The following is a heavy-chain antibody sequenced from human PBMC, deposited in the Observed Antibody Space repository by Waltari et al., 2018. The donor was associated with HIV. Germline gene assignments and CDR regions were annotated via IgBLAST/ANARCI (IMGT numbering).Heavy chain of an antibody. D-gene: IGHD3-16*01. V-gene: IGHV7-4-1*02. CDR3: ARDGGRSRAFDS. Sequence: QVQLFQSESELKKPGASVKVSCKASGYTFTSNSINWVRQAPGQGLEGMGWINTNTGSPMYAQGFTGRFVFSLDTSVSTAFLQISALKADDTAVYFCARDGGRSRAFDSWGQGTLVTVSS. CDR1: GYTFTSNS. CDR2: INTNTGSP. J-gene: IGHJ4*02.